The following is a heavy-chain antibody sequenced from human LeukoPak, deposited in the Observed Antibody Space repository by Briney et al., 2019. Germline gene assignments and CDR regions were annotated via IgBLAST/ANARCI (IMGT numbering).Heavy chain of an antibody. CDR3: ARDSYDILTGYSRFDP. CDR2: IYYSGST. CDR1: GGSISSGGYY. V-gene: IGHV4-31*03. Sequence: PSETLSLTCTVSGGSISSGGYYWSWIRQHPGKGLEWIGYIYYSGSTYYNPSLKSRVTISVDTSKNQFSLKLSSVTAADTAVYYCARDSYDILTGYSRFDPWGQGTLVTVSS. J-gene: IGHJ5*02. D-gene: IGHD3-9*01.